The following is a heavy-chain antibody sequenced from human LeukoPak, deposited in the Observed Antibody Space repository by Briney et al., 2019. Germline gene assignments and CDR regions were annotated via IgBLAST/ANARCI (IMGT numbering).Heavy chain of an antibody. CDR3: ARHVSGNSPYYYMDV. CDR2: IYPGDSDT. CDR1: GYSFTSYW. J-gene: IGHJ6*03. Sequence: PGESLKISCKGSGYSFTSYWIGWVRQMPGKGLEWMGIIYPGDSDTRYSPSFQGQVTISADKSISTAYLQWSSLKASDTAMYYCARHVSGNSPYYYMDVWGKGTTATVSS. V-gene: IGHV5-51*01. D-gene: IGHD4-23*01.